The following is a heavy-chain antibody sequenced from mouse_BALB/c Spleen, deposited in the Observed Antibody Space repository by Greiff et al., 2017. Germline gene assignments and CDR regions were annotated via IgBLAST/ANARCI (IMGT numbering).Heavy chain of an antibody. D-gene: IGHD2-14*01. CDR1: AFNIKDYY. CDR2: IDPENGDT. V-gene: IGHV14-4*02. J-gene: IGHJ3*01. Sequence: VQLQQSGAELVRSGASVKLSCTASAFNIKDYYMHWVKQRPEQGLEWIGWIDPENGDTEYAPKFQGKATMTADTSSNTAYLQLSSLTSEDTAVYYWNAWEEEVRGAYWGQGTLVTVSA. CDR3: NAWEEEVRGAY.